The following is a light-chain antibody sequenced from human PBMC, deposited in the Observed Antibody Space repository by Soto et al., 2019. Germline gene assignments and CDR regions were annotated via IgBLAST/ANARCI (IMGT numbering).Light chain of an antibody. CDR2: NDY. Sequence: QSVLAQPPSASGTPGQRVTISCSGSTSNVGSNLASWYQQLPGSAPKLLIYNDYERPSGVPDRFSGSKSGTSASLGISGLRSEDEADYFCAVWDDSLRGVVFGGGTNLTVL. J-gene: IGLJ2*01. CDR3: AVWDDSLRGVV. V-gene: IGLV1-47*02. CDR1: TSNVGSNL.